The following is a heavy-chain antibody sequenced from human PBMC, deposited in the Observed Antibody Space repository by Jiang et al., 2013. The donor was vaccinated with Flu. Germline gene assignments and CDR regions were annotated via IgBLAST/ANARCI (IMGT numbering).Heavy chain of an antibody. J-gene: IGHJ4*02. D-gene: IGHD6-13*01. CDR2: IYYSGST. CDR1: GGSISSSSYF. V-gene: IGHV4-39*01. CDR3: ARRPHSSTSYVYFDY. Sequence: EYGSGLVKPSETLSLTCTVSGGSISSSSYFWAWIRQAPGKGLEWIGSIYYSGSTYYNPSLKSRVSISVDTSKNQFSLKLSSVTAADTAVYYCARRPHSSTSYVYFDYWGQGTLVTVSS.